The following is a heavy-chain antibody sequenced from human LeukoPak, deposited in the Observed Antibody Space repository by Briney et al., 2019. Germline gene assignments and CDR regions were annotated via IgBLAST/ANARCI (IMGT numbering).Heavy chain of an antibody. CDR2: INPKSGGT. D-gene: IGHD2-15*01. V-gene: IGHV1-2*02. Sequence: GATVKVSCKASGYTFTSYDINWVRQATGQGLEWMGWINPKSGGTNYAQKFQGRVTMTRDTSINTAYMELSSLRFDDTAVYYCARDSCSGGSCYDYWGQGTLVTVSS. CDR3: ARDSCSGGSCYDY. CDR1: GYTFTSYD. J-gene: IGHJ4*02.